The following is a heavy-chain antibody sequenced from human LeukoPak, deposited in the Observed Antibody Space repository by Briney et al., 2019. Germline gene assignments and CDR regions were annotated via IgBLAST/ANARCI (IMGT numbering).Heavy chain of an antibody. J-gene: IGHJ4*02. V-gene: IGHV3-23*01. D-gene: IGHD4-17*01. CDR2: ISGSGGST. CDR3: AKARYGDYVNPGVDY. Sequence: GGSLRLSCAASGFTFSSYAMSWVRQAPGKGLEWVSAISGSGGSTCYADSVKGRFTISRDNSKNTLYLQMNSLRAEDTAVYYCAKARYGDYVNPGVDYWGQGTLVTVSS. CDR1: GFTFSSYA.